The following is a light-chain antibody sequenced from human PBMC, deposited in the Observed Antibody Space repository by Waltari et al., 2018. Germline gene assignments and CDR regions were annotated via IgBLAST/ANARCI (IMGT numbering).Light chain of an antibody. CDR1: SGHSNNI. Sequence: QLLLTQSPSASAPLGASVKLTCPLSSGHSNNIIAWLQQQPGKGPRYLMRVNSDGSHSKGDEIPDRFSGSSSGAERYLTISSVQSEDEADYYCETGGHGTWVFGGGTKLTVL. CDR3: ETGGHGTWV. CDR2: VNSDGSH. J-gene: IGLJ3*02. V-gene: IGLV4-69*01.